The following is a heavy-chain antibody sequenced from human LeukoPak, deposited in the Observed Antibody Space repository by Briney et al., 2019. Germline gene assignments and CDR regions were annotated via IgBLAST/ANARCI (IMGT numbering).Heavy chain of an antibody. V-gene: IGHV3-74*01. CDR3: ARGPSYYYDSSGYFVY. CDR1: GFTFSSYW. CDR2: INSDGSST. D-gene: IGHD3-22*01. Sequence: GGSLRLSCAASGFTFSSYWMHWVRQAPGKGLVGVSRINSDGSSTSYADSVKGRFTISRDNAKNTLYLQMNSLRAEDTAVYYCARGPSYYYDSSGYFVYWGQGTLVTVSS. J-gene: IGHJ4*02.